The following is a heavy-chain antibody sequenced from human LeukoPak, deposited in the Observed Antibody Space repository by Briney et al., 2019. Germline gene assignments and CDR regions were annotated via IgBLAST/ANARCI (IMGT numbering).Heavy chain of an antibody. CDR3: ARGHLERRRSAFDI. V-gene: IGHV7-4-1*02. Sequence: GASVKVSCKASGYTFTSYAMNWVRQAPGQGLEWMGWINTNTGNPTYAQGFTGRFVFSLDTSVSTAYLQISSLKAKDTAVYYCARGHLERRRSAFDIWGQGTMVTVSS. CDR2: INTNTGNP. J-gene: IGHJ3*02. D-gene: IGHD1-1*01. CDR1: GYTFTSYA.